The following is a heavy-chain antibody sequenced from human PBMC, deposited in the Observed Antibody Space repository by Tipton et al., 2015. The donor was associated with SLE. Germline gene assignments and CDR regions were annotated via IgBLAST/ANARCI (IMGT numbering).Heavy chain of an antibody. Sequence: LRLSCTVSGGSISSYYWSWIRQHPGKGLEWIGYIYYSGSTNYNPSLKSRATISVDTSKNQFSLKLSSVTASDTAVYYCARHSSTTLYHDAFDIWGQGPMFTVSS. CDR2: IYYSGST. CDR3: ARHSSTTLYHDAFDI. J-gene: IGHJ3*02. CDR1: GGSISSYY. V-gene: IGHV4-59*08. D-gene: IGHD2/OR15-2a*01.